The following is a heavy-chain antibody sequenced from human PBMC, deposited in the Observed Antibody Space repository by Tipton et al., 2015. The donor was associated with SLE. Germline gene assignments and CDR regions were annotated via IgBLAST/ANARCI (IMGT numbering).Heavy chain of an antibody. D-gene: IGHD4-17*01. CDR3: ATVPPSSWHGA. CDR1: GFSFSSYW. CDR2: IKSDGSST. J-gene: IGHJ5*02. V-gene: IGHV3-74*01. Sequence: SLRLSCVASGFSFSSYWMHWVRQAPGKGLMWVSRIKSDGSSTDYADSVKGRFTISRDSAKNTLYLQMSSLRVEDTAVYYCATVPPSSWHGAWGQGTLVTVSA.